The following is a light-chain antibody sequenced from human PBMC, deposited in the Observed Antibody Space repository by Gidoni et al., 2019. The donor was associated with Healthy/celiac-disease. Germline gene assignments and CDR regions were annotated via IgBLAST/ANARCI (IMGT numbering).Light chain of an antibody. V-gene: IGLV1-40*01. CDR2: GNS. CDR3: QSYDSSLSGFVX. CDR1: SSTIGAGYD. J-gene: IGLJ2*01. Sequence: QSVLTQPPSVSGAPGQRVTLSCTGSSSTIGAGYDVHWYQQLPGTSPKLLIYGNSNRPSGVPDRFSGSKSGTSASLAITGLQAEDEADYYCQSYDSSLSGFVXFGGXXKLTXL.